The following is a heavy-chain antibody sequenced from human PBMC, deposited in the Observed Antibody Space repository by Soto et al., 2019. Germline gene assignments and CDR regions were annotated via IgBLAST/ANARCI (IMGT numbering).Heavy chain of an antibody. D-gene: IGHD2-15*01. J-gene: IGHJ1*01. CDR1: GWSFSGYY. CDR2: INHSGST. Sequence: QVQLQQWGAGLLKPSETLSLTCAVYGWSFSGYYWSWIRQPPGKGLEWIGEINHSGSTNYNPSLKSRLTISVDTSQNHLSLKLSSVTAADTAVYYCARGGGYCSCGSCYSADYFQHWGQCTLVTVSS. V-gene: IGHV4-34*01. CDR3: ARGGGYCSCGSCYSADYFQH.